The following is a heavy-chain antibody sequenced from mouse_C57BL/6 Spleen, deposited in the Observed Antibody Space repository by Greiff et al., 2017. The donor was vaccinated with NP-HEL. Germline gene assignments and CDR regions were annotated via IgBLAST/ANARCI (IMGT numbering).Heavy chain of an antibody. CDR1: GFSLTSYG. D-gene: IGHD2-2*01. V-gene: IGHV2-2*01. J-gene: IGHJ1*03. CDR2: IWSGGST. Sequence: VQGVESGPGLVQPSQSLSITCTVSGFSLTSYGVHWVRQSPGKGLEWLGVIWSGGSTDYNAAFISRLSISKDNSKSQVFFKMNSLQADDTAIYYCARMVTTETADFDVWGTGTTVTVSS. CDR3: ARMVTTETADFDV.